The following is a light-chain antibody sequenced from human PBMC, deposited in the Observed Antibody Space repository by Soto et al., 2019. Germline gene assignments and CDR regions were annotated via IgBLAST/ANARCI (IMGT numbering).Light chain of an antibody. CDR1: QTISTW. Sequence: DIQVTQSPPTLSASVGDRVTITCRASQTISTWLAWYQQKPGRAPKLLIYDASTLESWVPSRFSGSGSGTEFTLTISSLQPDDFATYYCQQYSAKWAFGQGTKVDIK. CDR3: QQYSAKWA. V-gene: IGKV1-5*01. J-gene: IGKJ1*01. CDR2: DAS.